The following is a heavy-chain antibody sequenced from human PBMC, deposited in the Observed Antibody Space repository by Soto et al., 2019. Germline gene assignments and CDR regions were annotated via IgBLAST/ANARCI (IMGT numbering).Heavy chain of an antibody. D-gene: IGHD3-10*01. CDR3: TTGPRWCGEFAYYMYV. Sequence: EVQLVESGGGLVKPGGSLRLSCAASGFTFSNAWMSWVRQAPGKGLEWVGRIKSKTDGGTTDYAAPVKGRFTISRDDSKNTLYLQMNSLKTEDTAVYYCTTGPRWCGEFAYYMYVWGKGTTVTVS. CDR1: GFTFSNAW. J-gene: IGHJ6*03. V-gene: IGHV3-15*01. CDR2: IKSKTDGGTT.